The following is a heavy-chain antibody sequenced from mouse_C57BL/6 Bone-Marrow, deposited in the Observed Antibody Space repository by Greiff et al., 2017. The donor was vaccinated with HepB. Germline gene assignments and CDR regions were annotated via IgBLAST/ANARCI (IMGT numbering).Heavy chain of an antibody. CDR1: GYTFTDYY. Sequence: EVQLQQSGPELVKPGASVKISCKASGYTFTDYYMNWVEQSHGKSLEWIGDINPNNGGTSYNQKFKGKATLTVDKSSSTAYMELRSLTSEDSAVYYCASSPGNFDVWGTGTTVTVSS. CDR2: INPNNGGT. V-gene: IGHV1-26*01. CDR3: ASSPGNFDV. J-gene: IGHJ1*03.